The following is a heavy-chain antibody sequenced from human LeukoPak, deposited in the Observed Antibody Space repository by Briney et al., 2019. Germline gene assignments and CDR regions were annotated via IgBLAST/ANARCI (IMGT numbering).Heavy chain of an antibody. CDR1: RFTVSSNY. CDR2: IYSGGST. J-gene: IGHJ3*02. V-gene: IGHV3-66*01. D-gene: IGHD5-24*01. Sequence: GGSLRLSCAASRFTVSSNYMSWVRQAPGKGLEWVSVIYSGGSTYYADSVKGRFTISRDNSKNTLYLQMNSLRAEDTAVYYCAREMATRTFHDAFDIWGQGTMVTVSS. CDR3: AREMATRTFHDAFDI.